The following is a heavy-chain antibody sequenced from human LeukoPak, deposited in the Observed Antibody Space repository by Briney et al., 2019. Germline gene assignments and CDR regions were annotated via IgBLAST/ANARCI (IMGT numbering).Heavy chain of an antibody. Sequence: PGGSLRLSCGASGFTFSSYAMNWVRQAPGKGLEWVSVISGSGDNTYYADSVKGRFTISRDNSKNTLYLQMNSLRAEDTAVYYCAKGRGWEASYYYYYMDVWGKGTTVTISS. CDR2: ISGSGDNT. J-gene: IGHJ6*03. CDR3: AKGRGWEASYYYYYMDV. V-gene: IGHV3-23*01. CDR1: GFTFSSYA. D-gene: IGHD1-26*01.